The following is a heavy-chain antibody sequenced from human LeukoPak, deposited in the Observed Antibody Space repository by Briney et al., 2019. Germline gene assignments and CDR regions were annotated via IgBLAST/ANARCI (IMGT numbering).Heavy chain of an antibody. CDR3: ARDLSAYCGGDCYYYYYYYIDV. CDR1: GFTFSSYW. CDR2: IKQDGSEK. Sequence: PGGSLRLSCAASGFTFSSYWMSWVRQAPGKGLEWVANIKQDGSEKYYVDSVKGRFTISRDNAKNSLYLQMNSLRAEDTAVYYCARDLSAYCGGDCYYYYYYYIDVWGKGTTVTVSS. J-gene: IGHJ6*03. D-gene: IGHD2-21*01. V-gene: IGHV3-7*01.